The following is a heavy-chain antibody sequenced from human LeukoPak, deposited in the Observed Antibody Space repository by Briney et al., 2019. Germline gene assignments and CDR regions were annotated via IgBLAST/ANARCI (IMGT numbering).Heavy chain of an antibody. D-gene: IGHD3-10*01. CDR3: TKRHYYGSGSCSH. J-gene: IGHJ4*02. CDR2: ISGSGGST. Sequence: GGSLRLSCADSGFTFSSYAMSWVRQAPGKGLEWVSAISGSGGSTYYADSVKGRFTISRDNSKNTLSLQMNSLRAEDPAVYSCTKRHYYGSGSCSHWGQGTLVTVSS. V-gene: IGHV3-23*01. CDR1: GFTFSSYA.